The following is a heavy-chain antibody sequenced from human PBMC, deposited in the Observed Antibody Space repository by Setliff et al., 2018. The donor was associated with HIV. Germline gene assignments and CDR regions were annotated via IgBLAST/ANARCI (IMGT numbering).Heavy chain of an antibody. V-gene: IGHV4-4*07. CDR3: ARARITMIGGRLEPYAFDR. CDR2: VHSTGTT. Sequence: PSETLSLTCTVSGGSFSTYYWSWIRQPAGEGPEYIGRVHSTGTTIYNPSLKNRVTMSVDASKNQLSLKLRSVTAADTAVYYCARARITMIGGRLEPYAFDRWGQGTKVTVSS. CDR1: GGSFSTYY. J-gene: IGHJ3*01. D-gene: IGHD3-10*01.